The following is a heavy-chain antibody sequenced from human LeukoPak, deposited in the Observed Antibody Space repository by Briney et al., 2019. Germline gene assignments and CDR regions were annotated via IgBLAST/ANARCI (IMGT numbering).Heavy chain of an antibody. CDR3: ARAYYDILTGYYRRGWYYMDV. Sequence: GASVKVSCKASGYTFTGYYMHWVRQAPGQGLEWMGWINRNSGGTNYAQKLQGRVTMTTDTSTSTAYMELRSLRSDDTAAYYCARAYYDILTGYYRRGWYYMDVWGKGTTVTISS. CDR2: INRNSGGT. D-gene: IGHD3-9*01. CDR1: GYTFTGYY. J-gene: IGHJ6*03. V-gene: IGHV1-2*02.